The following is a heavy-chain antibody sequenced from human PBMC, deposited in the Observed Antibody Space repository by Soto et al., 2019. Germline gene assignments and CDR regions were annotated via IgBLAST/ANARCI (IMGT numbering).Heavy chain of an antibody. Sequence: EVQLVESGGRLVQPGRSLRLSCVGTGLNFDDFAMHWVRQAPGKGLEWVSGITWNSRVLAYADSVKGRFTISRDDARNSLYLQMDSLRDEDTALYYCAKGRYDFWSPYYFDSWGQGTLVTVSS. CDR3: AKGRYDFWSPYYFDS. CDR2: ITWNSRVL. CDR1: GLNFDDFA. J-gene: IGHJ4*02. V-gene: IGHV3-9*01. D-gene: IGHD3-3*01.